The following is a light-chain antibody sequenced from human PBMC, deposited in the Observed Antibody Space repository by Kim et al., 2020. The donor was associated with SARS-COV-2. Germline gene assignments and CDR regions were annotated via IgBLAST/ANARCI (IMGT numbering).Light chain of an antibody. CDR2: EVS. V-gene: IGLV2-14*01. J-gene: IGLJ3*02. Sequence: GQSITDTCTGTSSDVSTYNYVSWYQQHPGKVPKLLIYEVSKRPSGASDRFSGSKSGNTASLTISGLQAEDEADYYCSSYTSSDTWVFGGGTQLTVL. CDR1: SSDVSTYNY. CDR3: SSYTSSDTWV.